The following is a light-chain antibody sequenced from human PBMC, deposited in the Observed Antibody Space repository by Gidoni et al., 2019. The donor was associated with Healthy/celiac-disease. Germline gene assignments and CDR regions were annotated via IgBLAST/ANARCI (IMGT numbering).Light chain of an antibody. J-gene: IGKJ2*01. Sequence: DIVMTQSPLFMPVTPGEPASISCRSSQSLLHSNGYNYLDWYLQKPGQSPQLLIYLGCNRASGVPDRFSGSGSGTDFTLKISRVEAEDVGVYYCMQALQTPPTFGQGTKLEIK. CDR1: QSLLHSNGYNY. CDR2: LGC. V-gene: IGKV2-28*01. CDR3: MQALQTPPT.